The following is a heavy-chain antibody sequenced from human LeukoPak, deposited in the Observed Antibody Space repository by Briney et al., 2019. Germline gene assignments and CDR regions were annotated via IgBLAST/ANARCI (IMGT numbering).Heavy chain of an antibody. CDR3: AKDRGLYSSTRWYYFDY. V-gene: IGHV3-30*18. CDR1: GFTFSSYG. J-gene: IGHJ4*02. CDR2: ISYDGSSK. Sequence: GRSLRLSCAASGFTFSSYGMHWVRQAPGKGLEWVAVISYDGSSKYYADSVKGRFTISRDNSKNTLYLQMNSLRAEDTAVYYCAKDRGLYSSTRWYYFDYWGQGTLVTVSS. D-gene: IGHD2-2*02.